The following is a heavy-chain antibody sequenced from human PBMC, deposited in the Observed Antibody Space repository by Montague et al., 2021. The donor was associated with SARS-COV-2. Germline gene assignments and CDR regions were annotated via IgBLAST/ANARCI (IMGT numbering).Heavy chain of an antibody. J-gene: IGHJ4*02. V-gene: IGHV4-61*02. CDR1: GGSISSGYLS. D-gene: IGHD4-17*01. CDR3: ASVYTVTYYFDY. Sequence: TLSLTCTVSGGSISSGYLSWSWIRQPAGKGLDWIGLIYLAGTTNYNPSPKRRVTISVYTSKNQFSLKLSSVTAADTAVYYCASVYTVTYYFDYWGRGTLVTVSS. CDR2: IYLAGTT.